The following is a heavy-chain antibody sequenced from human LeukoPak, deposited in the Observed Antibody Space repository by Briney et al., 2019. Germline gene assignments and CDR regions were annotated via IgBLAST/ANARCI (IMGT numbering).Heavy chain of an antibody. Sequence: GASVKVSCKASGYTFTGYYMHWVRQAPGQGLEWMGRIHPNSGGTNYAQKFQGRVTMTRDTSISTAYMELSSLRSDDTALYYYAKVPYCTGGSCLYYFDYWGQGTLVTVSS. J-gene: IGHJ4*02. V-gene: IGHV1-2*06. CDR2: IHPNSGGT. CDR1: GYTFTGYY. D-gene: IGHD2-15*01. CDR3: AKVPYCTGGSCLYYFDY.